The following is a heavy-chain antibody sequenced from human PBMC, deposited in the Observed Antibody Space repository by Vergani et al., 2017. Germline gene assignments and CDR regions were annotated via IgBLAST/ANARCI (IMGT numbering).Heavy chain of an antibody. CDR2: IIPIFGTA. CDR3: AAYSGSYYYFDY. V-gene: IGHV1-69*01. J-gene: IGHJ4*02. Sequence: QVQLVQSGAEVKKPRSSVKVSCKASGGTFSSYAISWVRQAPGQGLGWMGGIIPIFGTANYAQKFQGRVTITAAESTSTAYMELSSLRSEDTAVYYCAAYSGSYYYFDYWGQGTLVTVSS. D-gene: IGHD1-26*01. CDR1: GGTFSSYA.